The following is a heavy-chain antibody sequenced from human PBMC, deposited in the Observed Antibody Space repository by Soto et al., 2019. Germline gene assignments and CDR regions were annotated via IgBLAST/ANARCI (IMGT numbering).Heavy chain of an antibody. V-gene: IGHV4-39*07. D-gene: IGHD2-2*01. CDR2: IYYSGST. J-gene: IGHJ4*02. CDR3: ARVPLGQPLPLIDY. Sequence: SETLSLTCTVSGGSISGSSYYWGWIRQPPGKGLEWIGSIYYSGSTNYNPSLKSRVTISIDTSKDQFSLKLNSVTAADTAVYFCARVPLGQPLPLIDYWGQGTLVTVSS. CDR1: GGSISGSSYY.